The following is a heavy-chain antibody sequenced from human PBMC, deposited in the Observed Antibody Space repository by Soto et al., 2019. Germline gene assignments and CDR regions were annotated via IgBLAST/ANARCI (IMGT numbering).Heavy chain of an antibody. CDR1: GLSWVKYV. J-gene: IGHJ4*02. V-gene: IGHV3-23*01. CDR3: AKGANSGVVIEYSDS. Sequence: HAGCLEIGRGGCGLSWVKYVMGCVGKGTGEGLYWVSGISSSGRRTYYADSVKGRFTISRDNSKSTLYLQMDSLRADDTAVYYCAKGANSGVVIEYSDSWGQGSLVTVSS. CDR2: ISSSGRRT. D-gene: IGHD3-3*01.